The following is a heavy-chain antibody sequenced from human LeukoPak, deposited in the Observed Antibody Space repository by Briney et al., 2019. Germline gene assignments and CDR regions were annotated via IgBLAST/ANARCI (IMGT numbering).Heavy chain of an antibody. CDR1: GGTFSSYA. Sequence: SVKVSCTASGGTFSSYAISWVRQARGQGLEWMGRIIPIFGTANYAQKFQGRVTITTDESTSTAYMELSSLRSEDTAVYYCTYPVSTRDAFDIWGQGTMVTVSS. CDR2: IIPIFGTA. CDR3: TYPVSTRDAFDI. J-gene: IGHJ3*02. V-gene: IGHV1-69*05. D-gene: IGHD2-2*01.